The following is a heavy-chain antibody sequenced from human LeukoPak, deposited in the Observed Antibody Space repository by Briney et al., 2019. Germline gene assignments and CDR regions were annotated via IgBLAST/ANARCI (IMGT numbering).Heavy chain of an antibody. J-gene: IGHJ4*02. CDR3: AKPLYMTTVPRGGFDS. Sequence: GGPLRLSCAASGFTFNNYAMSWVPQPPRTRLQSVSPVNGHGDSTYYADSVKGRFTVSRDNSKNTLSLQMNSLRAEDTAIYYCAKPLYMTTVPRGGFDSWGQGALVTVSS. CDR2: VNGHGDST. V-gene: IGHV3-23*01. CDR1: GFTFNNYA. D-gene: IGHD4-17*01.